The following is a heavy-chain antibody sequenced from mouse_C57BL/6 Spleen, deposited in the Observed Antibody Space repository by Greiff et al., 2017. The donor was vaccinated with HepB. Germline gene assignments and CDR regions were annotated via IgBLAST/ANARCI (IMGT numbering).Heavy chain of an antibody. CDR1: GYTFTSYT. J-gene: IGHJ2*01. CDR3: AGGPYGNYYFDY. Sequence: VQLQQSGAELARPGASVKMSCKASGYTFTSYTMHWVKQRPGQGLEWIGYINPSSGYTKYNQKFKDKATLTADKSSSTAYMQLSSLTSEDSAVYYGAGGPYGNYYFDYWGQGTTLTVSS. V-gene: IGHV1-4*01. CDR2: INPSSGYT. D-gene: IGHD2-1*01.